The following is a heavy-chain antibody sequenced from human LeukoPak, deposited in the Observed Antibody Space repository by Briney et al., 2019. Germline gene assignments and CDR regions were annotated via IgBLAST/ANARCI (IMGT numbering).Heavy chain of an antibody. CDR3: AGGDYVRYYYGMDV. CDR1: GYTFTSYA. D-gene: IGHD4-17*01. J-gene: IGHJ6*02. Sequence: ASGKVSCKASGYTFTSYAMHWGRQAPGQRLEGMGWINAGNGNTKYSQKFQGRVTITRDTSASTAYMELSSLRSEDTAVYYCAGGDYVRYYYGMDVWGQGTTVTVSS. V-gene: IGHV1-3*01. CDR2: INAGNGNT.